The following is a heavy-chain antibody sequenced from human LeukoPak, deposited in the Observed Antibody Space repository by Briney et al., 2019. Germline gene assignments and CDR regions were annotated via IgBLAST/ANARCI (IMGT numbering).Heavy chain of an antibody. V-gene: IGHV3-23*01. CDR2: ISGSGGST. CDR1: GFTFSSYA. Sequence: GGSLRLSCAASGFTFSSYAMSWVRQAPGKGLEWVSAISGSGGSTYYADSVKGRFTLSRDNSKNTLYLQMNSLRAEDTAVYYCAKEYYYGSGTYYNVDYWGQGTLVTVSS. CDR3: AKEYYYGSGTYYNVDY. J-gene: IGHJ4*02. D-gene: IGHD3-10*01.